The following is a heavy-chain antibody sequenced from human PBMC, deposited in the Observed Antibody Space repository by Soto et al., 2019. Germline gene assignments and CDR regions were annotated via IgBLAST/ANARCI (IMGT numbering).Heavy chain of an antibody. CDR1: GGSFSGYY. J-gene: IGHJ3*02. Sequence: QVQLHQWGAGLLKPSETLSLTCAVYGGSFSGYYWSWIRQPPGKGLEWIGEINHSGSTNYNPSLKSRVTISVDTSKNQFSLKLSSVTAADTAVYYCARVVDYGDYVVHDAFDIWGQGTMVTVSS. CDR2: INHSGST. V-gene: IGHV4-34*01. D-gene: IGHD4-17*01. CDR3: ARVVDYGDYVVHDAFDI.